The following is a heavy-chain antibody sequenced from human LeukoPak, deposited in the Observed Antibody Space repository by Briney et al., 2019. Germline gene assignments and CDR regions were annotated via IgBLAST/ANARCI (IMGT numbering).Heavy chain of an antibody. CDR2: IGTYNGSP. J-gene: IGHJ3*01. CDR3: AREDPGGAFDV. V-gene: IGHV1-18*01. CDR1: GYTFTNYA. Sequence: GASVKVSCKASGYTFTNYAISWVRQAHGQGLEWMGWIGTYNGSPDYAQSLQGRVTMTTDTSTSTAYMELRSLKSEDTAVYYCAREDPGGAFDVWGRGTMVTVSS. D-gene: IGHD3-16*01.